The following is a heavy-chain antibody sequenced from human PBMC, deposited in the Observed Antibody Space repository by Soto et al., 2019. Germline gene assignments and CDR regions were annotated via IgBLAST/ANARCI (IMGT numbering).Heavy chain of an antibody. D-gene: IGHD3-10*01. Sequence: QVQLQESGPGLVKPSQTLSLTCTVSGGTINSGAYYWSWIRKLPGKGLEWIGYIFYSGSTYFSPSLKSRVTMSVDTSKKQFSLRLSSVTAADTAVYYCARGSGNAFDNWGQGTMVTVSS. J-gene: IGHJ3*02. CDR2: IFYSGST. CDR3: ARGSGNAFDN. V-gene: IGHV4-31*03. CDR1: GGTINSGAYY.